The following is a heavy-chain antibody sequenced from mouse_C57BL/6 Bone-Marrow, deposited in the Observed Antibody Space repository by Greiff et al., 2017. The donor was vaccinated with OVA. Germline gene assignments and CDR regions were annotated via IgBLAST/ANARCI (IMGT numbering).Heavy chain of an antibody. J-gene: IGHJ4*01. CDR1: GYTFTSYW. CDR3: ARDGLQYGNSYEAMEY. D-gene: IGHD1-1*01. Sequence: QVQLQQPGAELVMPGASVKLSCKASGYTFTSYWMHWVKQRPGQGLEWIGEIDPSDSYTNYNQKFKGKSTLTVDKSSSTAYMQLSSLTSEDSAVYYCARDGLQYGNSYEAMEYWGQGTSVTVSS. V-gene: IGHV1-69*01. CDR2: IDPSDSYT.